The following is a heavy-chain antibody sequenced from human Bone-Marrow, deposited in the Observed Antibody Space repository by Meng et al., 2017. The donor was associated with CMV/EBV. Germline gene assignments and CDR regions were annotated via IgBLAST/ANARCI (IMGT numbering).Heavy chain of an antibody. D-gene: IGHD2-2*02. CDR2: IYYSGST. CDR1: GGSISSYY. V-gene: IGHV4-59*01. Sequence: GSLRLSCTVSGGSISSYYWSWIRQPPGKGLEWIGYIYYSGSTNYNPSLKSRVTISVDTSKNQFSLRLSSVTAADTAVYYCARDAVVPAAITQSADYYYYGMDVWGQGTMVTVSS. J-gene: IGHJ6*02. CDR3: ARDAVVPAAITQSADYYYYGMDV.